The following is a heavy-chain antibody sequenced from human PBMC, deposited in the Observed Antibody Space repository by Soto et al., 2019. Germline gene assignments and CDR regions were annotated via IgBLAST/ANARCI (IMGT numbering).Heavy chain of an antibody. CDR3: ARARTGYYGSGRIGNWFDP. Sequence: ASETLSLTCNVSADSMTSHYWSWIRQPAGKGLEWIGRVYAAENTNYNPSLTGRVTMSIDTSKKQFSLRMTSLTAADTAVYFCARARTGYYGSGRIGNWFDPWGQGTLVTVSS. V-gene: IGHV4-4*07. D-gene: IGHD3-10*01. CDR2: VYAAENT. J-gene: IGHJ5*02. CDR1: ADSMTSHY.